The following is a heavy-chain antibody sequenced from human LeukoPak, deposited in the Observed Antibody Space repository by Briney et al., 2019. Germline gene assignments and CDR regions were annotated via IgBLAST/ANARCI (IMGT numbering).Heavy chain of an antibody. J-gene: IGHJ3*01. CDR3: ISDLDRSDGL. CDR2: IKFDGSDK. V-gene: IGHV3-7*01. D-gene: IGHD2-8*01. Sequence: PGGSLRLSCAASGFTFSSYWLSWVRQAPGKGLEWVANIKFDGSDKYYVDSVKGRFTISRDNSKNSLYLQMNSLRVEDTGVYYCISDLDRSDGLWGQGTMVTVSS. CDR1: GFTFSSYW.